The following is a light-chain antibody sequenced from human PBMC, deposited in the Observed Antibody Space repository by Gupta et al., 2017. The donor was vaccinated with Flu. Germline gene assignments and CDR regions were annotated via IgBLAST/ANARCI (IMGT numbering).Light chain of an antibody. Sequence: SYVLTQPPSVSVAPGKTARITCGGDDIESKSVHWCQQKPGQAPVLVVYDDSDRPSGIPERFSGSNSGNTATLTIXRXEAGDEXDYYCQVWDTSSDHVVFGGGIKLTVL. CDR3: QVWDTSSDHVV. J-gene: IGLJ2*01. CDR1: DIESKS. V-gene: IGLV3-21*03. CDR2: DDS.